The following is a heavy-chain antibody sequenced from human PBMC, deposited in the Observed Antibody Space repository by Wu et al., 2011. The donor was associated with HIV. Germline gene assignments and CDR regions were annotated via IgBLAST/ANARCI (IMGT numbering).Heavy chain of an antibody. V-gene: IGHV1-2*02. Sequence: QVQLVQSGAEVKKPGASVRVSCKAFGYTFAGHYMHWVRQAPGQGLEWMGWINPNSGGTNYAQKFQGRVTMTRDTSISTAYMELSRLRSDDTAVYYCARVVPPGQRYYYYMDVWGKGTTVTVSS. CDR1: GYTFAGHY. J-gene: IGHJ6*03. CDR2: INPNSGGT. D-gene: IGHD1-26*01. CDR3: ARVVPPGQRYYYYMDV.